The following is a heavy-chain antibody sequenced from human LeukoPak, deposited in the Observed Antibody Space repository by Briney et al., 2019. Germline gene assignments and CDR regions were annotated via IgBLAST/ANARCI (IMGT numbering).Heavy chain of an antibody. CDR1: GFTFSSYS. D-gene: IGHD2-15*01. V-gene: IGHV3-21*01. CDR3: ARVGMVAAGAFDI. J-gene: IGHJ3*02. Sequence: GGSLRLSCAASGFTFSSYSMNWVRQAPGKGLEWVSSISSSSSYIYYADSVKGRFTISRDNAKNSLYLQMNSLRAEDTAVYYCARVGMVAAGAFDIWGQGTMVTVSS. CDR2: ISSSSSYI.